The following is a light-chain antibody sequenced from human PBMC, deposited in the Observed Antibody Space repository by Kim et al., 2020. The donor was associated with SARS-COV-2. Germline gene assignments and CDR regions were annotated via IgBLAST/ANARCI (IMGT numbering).Light chain of an antibody. V-gene: IGKV1D-12*01. CDR1: QDISSW. J-gene: IGKJ4*01. CDR3: QQTHSFPLT. Sequence: SAYVGDRVTITGRASQDISSWLGWYQQKPGKAPKVLIYEASNLQSGVPSRFSGSGSGTDFTLTINSLQPEDFATYYCQQTHSFPLTFGGGTKLEI. CDR2: EAS.